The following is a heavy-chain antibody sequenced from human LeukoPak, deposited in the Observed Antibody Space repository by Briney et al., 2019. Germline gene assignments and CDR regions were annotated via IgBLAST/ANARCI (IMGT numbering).Heavy chain of an antibody. D-gene: IGHD2-15*01. V-gene: IGHV4-39*01. Sequence: SETLSLTCTVSGGSISSSSYYWGWIRQPPGKGLEWIGSIYYSGSTYYNPSLKSRVTISVDTSKNQFSLKLSSVTAADTAVYYCARGTPSPAPSRYYGRYYYYGMDVWGQGTTVTVSS. J-gene: IGHJ6*02. CDR1: GGSISSSSYY. CDR2: IYYSGST. CDR3: ARGTPSPAPSRYYGRYYYYGMDV.